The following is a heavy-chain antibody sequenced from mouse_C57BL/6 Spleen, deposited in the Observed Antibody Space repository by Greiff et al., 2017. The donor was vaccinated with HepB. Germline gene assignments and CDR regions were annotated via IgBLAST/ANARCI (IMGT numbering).Heavy chain of an antibody. J-gene: IGHJ2*01. V-gene: IGHV1-52*01. CDR3: ARIHYGSSPYYFDY. Sequence: VQLQQPGAELVRPGSSVKLSCKASGYTFTSYWMHWVKQRPIQGLEWIGNIDPSDSETHYNQKFKDKATLTVDKSSSTAYMQLSSLTSEDSAVYYCARIHYGSSPYYFDYWGQGTTLTVSS. CDR2: IDPSDSET. CDR1: GYTFTSYW. D-gene: IGHD1-1*01.